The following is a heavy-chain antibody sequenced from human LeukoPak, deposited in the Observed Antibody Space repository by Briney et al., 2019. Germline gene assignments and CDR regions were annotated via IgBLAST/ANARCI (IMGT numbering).Heavy chain of an antibody. Sequence: GGSLRLSCAASGFTFSSYAMHWVRQAPGKGLEWVALISSDGSDKYYADSVKGRFTISRDSSKSTLYLQMNSLRADDTAVYYCARVVNGMITGSLDYWGQGTLVTVSS. CDR2: ISSDGSDK. CDR1: GFTFSSYA. J-gene: IGHJ4*02. CDR3: ARVVNGMITGSLDY. D-gene: IGHD3-16*01. V-gene: IGHV3-30*01.